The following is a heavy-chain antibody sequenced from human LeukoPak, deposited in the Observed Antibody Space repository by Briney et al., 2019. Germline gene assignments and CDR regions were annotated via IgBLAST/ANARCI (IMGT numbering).Heavy chain of an antibody. CDR2: IYYSGST. V-gene: IGHV4-59*12. CDR3: ARYCSGGSCYY. Sequence: SETLSLTCTVSGGSISSYYWSWIRQPPGKGLEWIGYIYYSGSTNYNPSLKSRVTISVDTSKNQFSLKLSSVTAADTAVYYCARYCSGGSCYYWGQGTLVTVSS. CDR1: GGSISSYY. J-gene: IGHJ4*02. D-gene: IGHD2-15*01.